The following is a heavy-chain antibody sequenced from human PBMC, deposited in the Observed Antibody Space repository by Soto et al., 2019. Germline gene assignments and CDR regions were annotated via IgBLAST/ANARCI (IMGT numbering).Heavy chain of an antibody. Sequence: AGGSLRLSCGASGFAFSTYAMDWVRQAPGKGLEWVSTIFAGSAGTKYADSVKGRFSISRDNSLNTLYLQMNSLRAEDTAVYYCARSGGLCGGSACYPHWFDFWGHGTLVTVSS. D-gene: IGHD2-21*01. CDR3: ARSGGLCGGSACYPHWFDF. V-gene: IGHV3-23*01. CDR1: GFAFSTYA. CDR2: IFAGSAGT. J-gene: IGHJ5*01.